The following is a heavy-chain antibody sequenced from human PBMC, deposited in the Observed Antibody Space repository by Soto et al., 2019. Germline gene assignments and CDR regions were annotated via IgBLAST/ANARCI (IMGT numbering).Heavy chain of an antibody. D-gene: IGHD2-15*01. Sequence: SVKVSCKVSGYTLSEVSIHWVRQTPGKGLEWMGGFDPENDETSYAQKFQGRVTLTEDTSTDTAYLELSSLRSEDTAIYYCAIAAYCSGATCYSDYNWFDPWGQGTLVTVSS. J-gene: IGHJ5*02. CDR1: GYTLSEVS. CDR3: AIAAYCSGATCYSDYNWFDP. CDR2: FDPENDET. V-gene: IGHV1-24*01.